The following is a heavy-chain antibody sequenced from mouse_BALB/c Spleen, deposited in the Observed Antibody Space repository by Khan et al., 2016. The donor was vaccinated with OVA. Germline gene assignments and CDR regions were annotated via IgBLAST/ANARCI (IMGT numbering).Heavy chain of an antibody. V-gene: IGHV1S136*01. D-gene: IGHD2-14*01. CDR2: IYPYNDDT. J-gene: IGHJ2*01. Sequence: VQLQQSGPELVKPGASVKMSCKASGYTFTSYVIHWVKQKPGQGLEWIGYIYPYNDDTKSNEKFKGKATLTSDKSSRTAYMELSSLTSEDSAVYDCARKYRYDVYFDDWGQGTTLTVSS. CDR1: GYTFTSYV. CDR3: ARKYRYDVYFDD.